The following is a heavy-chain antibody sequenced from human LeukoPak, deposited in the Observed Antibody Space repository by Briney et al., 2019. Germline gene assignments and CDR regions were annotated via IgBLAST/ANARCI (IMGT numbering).Heavy chain of an antibody. D-gene: IGHD6-6*01. V-gene: IGHV1-18*01. J-gene: IGHJ5*02. CDR1: GYTFTTYG. CDR3: ARDLIAVRPGWFDP. Sequence: GAPVKVSCKASGYTFTTYGISWVRLAPGQGLEWMGWISAYNGNTNYAQQFQGIVTMTTDSSMSTAYMELRSLRSDDTAVYYCARDLIAVRPGWFDPWGQGSLVTVSS. CDR2: ISAYNGNT.